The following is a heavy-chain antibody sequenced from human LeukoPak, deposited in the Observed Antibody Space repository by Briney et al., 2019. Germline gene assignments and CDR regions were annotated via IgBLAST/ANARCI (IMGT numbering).Heavy chain of an antibody. D-gene: IGHD3-10*01. Sequence: PSETLSLTCAVYGGSFSGYYWSWIRQPPGKGLEWIGEINHSGSTNYNPSLKSRVTISVDTSKNQFSLKLSSVTAADTAVYYCARGPVRMARGVMPFDPWGQGTLVTVSS. J-gene: IGHJ5*02. CDR1: GGSFSGYY. V-gene: IGHV4-34*01. CDR3: ARGPVRMARGVMPFDP. CDR2: INHSGST.